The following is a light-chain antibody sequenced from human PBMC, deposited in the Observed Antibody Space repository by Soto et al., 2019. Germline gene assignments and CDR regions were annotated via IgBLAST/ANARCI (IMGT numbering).Light chain of an antibody. J-gene: IGKJ4*01. CDR3: QQNTNWPRT. V-gene: IGKV3-11*01. Sequence: EIVLTQSPATLSLSPGERGTLSCRASQSISSYLAWYQQKPGQAPRLLIYDASNRATGIPARFSGSRSGTDFTLTISSLEPEDFAVYYCQQNTNWPRTFGGGTKVEIK. CDR2: DAS. CDR1: QSISSY.